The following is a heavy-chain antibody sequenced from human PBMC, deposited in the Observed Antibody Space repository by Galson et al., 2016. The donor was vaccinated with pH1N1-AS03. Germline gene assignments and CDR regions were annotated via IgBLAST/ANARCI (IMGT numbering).Heavy chain of an antibody. CDR1: GFTFSSYA. D-gene: IGHD2-2*01. V-gene: IGHV3-23*01. Sequence: SLRLSCAASGFTFSSYAMSWVRQAPGKGLEWVSTSGSGGSTYYADSVKGRFTISRDNAKNSLYLQMNSLRAKDTAVYYCARDSGYCRSTSCRGDAFDIWGQGTMVTVSS. CDR3: ARDSGYCRSTSCRGDAFDI. J-gene: IGHJ3*02. CDR2: SGSGGST.